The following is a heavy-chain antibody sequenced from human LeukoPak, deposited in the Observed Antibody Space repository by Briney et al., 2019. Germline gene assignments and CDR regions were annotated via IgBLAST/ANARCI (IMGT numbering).Heavy chain of an antibody. D-gene: IGHD6-13*01. Sequence: SRTLCLTCAVYGGSFSGYYGSCIRQPPGKGREGRGEINHSVSTYYNTSLKSRLTISVDTSKNPFSLKLSSVTAADTAVYYCARSYSSSRFIMDVWGKGTPVTVSS. J-gene: IGHJ6*03. CDR3: ARSYSSSRFIMDV. CDR1: GGSFSGYY. V-gene: IGHV4-34*01. CDR2: INHSVST.